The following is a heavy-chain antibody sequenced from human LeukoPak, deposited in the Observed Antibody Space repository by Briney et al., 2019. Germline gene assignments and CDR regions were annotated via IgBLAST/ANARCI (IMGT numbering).Heavy chain of an antibody. V-gene: IGHV3-33*06. CDR1: GFTFSSYG. J-gene: IGHJ4*02. Sequence: GGSLRLSCAASGFTFSSYGMHWVRQAPGKGLEWVAVIWYDGSNKYYADSVKGRFTISRDNSKNTLHLQMNSLRAEDTAVYYCAKDLPIAAAGLFDYWGQGTLVTVSS. CDR2: IWYDGSNK. D-gene: IGHD6-13*01. CDR3: AKDLPIAAAGLFDY.